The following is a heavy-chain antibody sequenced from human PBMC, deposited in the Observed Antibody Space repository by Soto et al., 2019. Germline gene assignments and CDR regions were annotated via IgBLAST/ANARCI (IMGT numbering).Heavy chain of an antibody. CDR3: AKDPDSSGYYYLSYYFDY. V-gene: IGHV3-21*01. CDR1: GFTFSSYS. CDR2: ISSSSSYI. D-gene: IGHD3-22*01. Sequence: GGSLRLSCAASGFTFSSYSMNWVRQAPGKGLEWVSSISSSSSYIYYADSVKGRFTISRDNAKNSLYLQMTSLRAEDTAVYYCAKDPDSSGYYYLSYYFDYWGQGTLVTVSS. J-gene: IGHJ4*02.